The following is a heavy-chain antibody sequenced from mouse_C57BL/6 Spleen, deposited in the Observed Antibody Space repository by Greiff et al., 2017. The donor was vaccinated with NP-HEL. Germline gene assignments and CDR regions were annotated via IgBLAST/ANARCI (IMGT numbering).Heavy chain of an antibody. CDR1: GYTFTDYY. J-gene: IGHJ3*01. Sequence: EVQLLQSGPVLVKPGASVKMSCKASGYTFTDYYMNWVKQSHGKSLEWIGVINPYNGGTSYNQKFKGKATLTVDKSSSTAYMELNSLTSEDSAVYYCATNWEGFAYWGQGTLVTVSA. CDR2: INPYNGGT. D-gene: IGHD4-1*02. V-gene: IGHV1-19*01. CDR3: ATNWEGFAY.